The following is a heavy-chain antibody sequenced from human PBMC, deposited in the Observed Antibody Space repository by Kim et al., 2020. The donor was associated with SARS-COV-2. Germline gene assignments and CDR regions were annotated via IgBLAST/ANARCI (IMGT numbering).Heavy chain of an antibody. Sequence: GGSLRLSCAASGFTFDNYAMSWVRQAPGKGLEWVSIISASGGYTYYTDSVKGRFSISRDNSKNTLYLQMNSLRAEDTAGYYCAKVSVAGGYYYYGMEVWGQGTTVTVSS. V-gene: IGHV3-23*01. J-gene: IGHJ6*02. CDR2: ISASGGYT. D-gene: IGHD6-19*01. CDR1: GFTFDNYA. CDR3: AKVSVAGGYYYYGMEV.